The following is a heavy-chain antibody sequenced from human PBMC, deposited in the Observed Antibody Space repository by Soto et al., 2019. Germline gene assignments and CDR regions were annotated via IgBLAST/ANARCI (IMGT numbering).Heavy chain of an antibody. D-gene: IGHD3-22*01. Sequence: EVQLVESGGDLVQPGRSLRLSCAASGFTFDDYAVHWVRQVPGKGLQWVSGLSWNGVTIGYAASVKGRFTISRDNAKTSLYPQMNGRRPDDTAFYYCAASRAYDSSDYSCFPYGMDVWGLGTTVTVS. V-gene: IGHV3-9*01. CDR2: LSWNGVTI. CDR1: GFTFDDYA. J-gene: IGHJ6*02. CDR3: AASRAYDSSDYSCFPYGMDV.